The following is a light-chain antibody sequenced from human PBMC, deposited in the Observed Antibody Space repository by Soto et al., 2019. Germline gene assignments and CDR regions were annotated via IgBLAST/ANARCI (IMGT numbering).Light chain of an antibody. CDR3: HQRINWPPIT. V-gene: IGKV3-11*01. CDR2: DAS. J-gene: IGKJ5*01. Sequence: EIVLTQSPATLSLSPGERATLSCRASQSIRNYLAWYQQKPGQAPRFLIYDASNRATGIPARFSGSGSGTDFTLTISSLEPEDFAVYYCHQRINWPPITFGQGTRLEIK. CDR1: QSIRNY.